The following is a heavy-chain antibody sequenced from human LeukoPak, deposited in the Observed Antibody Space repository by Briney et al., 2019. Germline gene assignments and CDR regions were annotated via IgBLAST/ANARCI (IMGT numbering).Heavy chain of an antibody. D-gene: IGHD5-18*01. J-gene: IGHJ6*02. V-gene: IGHV3-15*01. CDR2: IKSKTDGGTT. CDR3: TTLDTAMVFAHYYYGMDV. CDR1: GFTFSNAW. Sequence: KTGRSLRLSCAASGFTFSNAWMSWVRQAPGKGLEWVGRIKSKTDGGTTDYAAPVKGRFTISRDDSKNTLYLQMNSLKTEDTAVYYCTTLDTAMVFAHYYYGMDVWGQGTTVTVSS.